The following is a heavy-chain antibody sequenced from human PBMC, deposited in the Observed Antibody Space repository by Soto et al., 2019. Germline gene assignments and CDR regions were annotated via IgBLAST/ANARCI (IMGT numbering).Heavy chain of an antibody. CDR2: ISSSGGTT. V-gene: IGHV3-23*01. D-gene: IGHD5-18*01. J-gene: IGHJ4*02. CDR3: AKGGHSNDY. CDR1: GFTFSSYA. Sequence: EVQLLESGGGLVQPGGSLRLSCAASGFTFSSYALTWVRQAPGKGLEWVSAISSSGGTTYYADSVKGRFTISRDTSKNTLFLQMNSLRAEDTAVYYCAKGGHSNDYWGQGTLVTVSS.